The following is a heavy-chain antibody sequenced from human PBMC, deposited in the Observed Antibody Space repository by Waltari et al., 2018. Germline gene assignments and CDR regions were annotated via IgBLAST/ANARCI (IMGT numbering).Heavy chain of an antibody. CDR2: IYYSGST. Sequence: QLQLQESGPGLVKPSETLSLTCTVSGGSISSSSYYWGWIRQPPGKGLEWIGSIYYSGSTYYNPSLKRRGTISVDTSKNQFSLKLSSVTAADTAVYYCARRTHDLWSGYSLDYWGQGTLVTVSS. J-gene: IGHJ4*02. CDR1: GGSISSSSYY. CDR3: ARRTHDLWSGYSLDY. V-gene: IGHV4-39*01. D-gene: IGHD3-3*01.